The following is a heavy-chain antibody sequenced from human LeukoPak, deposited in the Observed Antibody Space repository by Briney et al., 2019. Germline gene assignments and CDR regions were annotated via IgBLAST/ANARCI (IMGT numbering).Heavy chain of an antibody. Sequence: GGSLRLSCAASGFTVSSNYMSWVRQAPGKGLEWVSVIYSGGSTYYADSVKGRFTISRDNSKNTLYLQMNSLRAEDTAVYYCARRAVVVVAATEFLEDWGQGTLVTVSS. CDR1: GFTVSSNY. D-gene: IGHD2-15*01. CDR3: ARRAVVVVAATEFLED. J-gene: IGHJ4*02. V-gene: IGHV3-53*01. CDR2: IYSGGST.